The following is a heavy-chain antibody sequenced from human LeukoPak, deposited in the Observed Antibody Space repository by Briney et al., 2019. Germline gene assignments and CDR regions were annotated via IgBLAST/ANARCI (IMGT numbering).Heavy chain of an antibody. CDR1: GYSFTSYR. V-gene: IGHV5-51*01. Sequence: GQSLQISCQGSGYSFTSYRIGWVRQMPGKGLEWMGIIYPGDSDTTYSPSFQGHVTISADKSISTAYLRWSSLKASDTAMYYCARLPVGATGVHFDYWGQGTLVTVSS. J-gene: IGHJ4*02. CDR3: ARLPVGATGVHFDY. D-gene: IGHD1-26*01. CDR2: IYPGDSDT.